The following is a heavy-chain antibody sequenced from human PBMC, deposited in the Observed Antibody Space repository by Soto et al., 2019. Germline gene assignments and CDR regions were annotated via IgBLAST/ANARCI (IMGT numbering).Heavy chain of an antibody. D-gene: IGHD1-26*01. CDR2: IKQDGSEK. J-gene: IGHJ4*02. Sequence: PGGSLRLSCAASGFTFSSYWMSWVRQAPGKGLEWVANIKQDGSEKYYVDSVKGRFTISRDNAKNSLYLQMNSLRAEDTAVYYCATPPFASGSYSSDYWGQGTLVTVSS. CDR3: ATPPFASGSYSSDY. V-gene: IGHV3-7*01. CDR1: GFTFSSYW.